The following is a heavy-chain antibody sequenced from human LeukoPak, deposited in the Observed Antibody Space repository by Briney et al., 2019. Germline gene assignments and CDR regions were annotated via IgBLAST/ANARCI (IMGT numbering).Heavy chain of an antibody. CDR1: GFTFDDYA. CDR2: ISWNSGSI. D-gene: IGHD2-8*01. CDR3: AKGGYCTNCDYFDY. V-gene: IGHV3-9*01. J-gene: IGHJ4*02. Sequence: GGSLRLSCAASGFTFDDYAMHWVRHAPGKGLEWVSGISWNSGSIAYADSVKGRFTISRDNAKNSLYLQMNSLRAEDTALYYCAKGGYCTNCDYFDYWGQGTLVTVSS.